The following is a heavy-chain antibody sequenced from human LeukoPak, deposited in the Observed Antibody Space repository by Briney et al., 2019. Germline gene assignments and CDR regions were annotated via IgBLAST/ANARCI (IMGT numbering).Heavy chain of an antibody. D-gene: IGHD1-26*01. V-gene: IGHV4-30-4*01. CDR1: GGSISSGDYY. CDR2: IYYSGST. J-gene: IGHJ4*02. CDR3: ARHRYRIVGATGEFDY. Sequence: SQTLSLTCTVSGGSISSGDYYWSWIRQPPGKGLEWIGYIYYSGSTYYNPSLKSRVTISVDTSKNQFSLKLSSVTAADTAVYYCARHRYRIVGATGEFDYWGQGTLVTVSS.